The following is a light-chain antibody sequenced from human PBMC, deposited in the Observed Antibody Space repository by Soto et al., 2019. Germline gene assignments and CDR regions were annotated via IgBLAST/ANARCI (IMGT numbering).Light chain of an antibody. Sequence: QSVLTQPPSASGSPGQSVTISCTGTSGDVGGYNYVSWYQQHPGEAPKLMIFGVSERPSGVPDRFSASKSGNTASLTVSGLQAEDEADYYCSSYAGSNNYVFGTGTKVTVL. J-gene: IGLJ1*01. CDR2: GVS. V-gene: IGLV2-8*01. CDR3: SSYAGSNNYV. CDR1: SGDVGGYNY.